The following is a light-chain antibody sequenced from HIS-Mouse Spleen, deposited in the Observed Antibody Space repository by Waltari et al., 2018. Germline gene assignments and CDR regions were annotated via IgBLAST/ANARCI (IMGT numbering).Light chain of an antibody. J-gene: IGKJ1*01. CDR1: QSVSSSY. Sequence: TLSLSPGERATLSCRASQSVSSSYLAWYQQKPGQAPRLLIYGASSRATGIPDRFSGSGSGTDFTLTISRLEPEDFAVYYCQQYGSSPWTFGQGTKVEIK. V-gene: IGKV3-20*01. CDR2: GAS. CDR3: QQYGSSPWT.